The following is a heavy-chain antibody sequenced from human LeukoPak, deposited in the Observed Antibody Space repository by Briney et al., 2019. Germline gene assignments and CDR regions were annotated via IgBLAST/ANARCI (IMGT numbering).Heavy chain of an antibody. J-gene: IGHJ4*02. D-gene: IGHD1-26*01. CDR3: ARVLPLGFFDY. CDR1: GFTFSDFY. Sequence: GSLRLSCAASGFTFSDFYMSWIRQAPGKGLEWVSYISSSGDTIYYADSVKGRFTISRDNAKNSLYLQMNSLRAEDTAVYYCARVLPLGFFDYWGQGTLVTVSS. CDR2: ISSSGDTI. V-gene: IGHV3-11*01.